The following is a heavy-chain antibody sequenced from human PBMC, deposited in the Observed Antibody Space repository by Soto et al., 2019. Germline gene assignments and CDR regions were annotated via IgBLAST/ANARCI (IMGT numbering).Heavy chain of an antibody. Sequence: PGGSLRLSCAASGFTFSSYGMHWVRQAPGKGLEWVAVISYDGSNKYYADSVKGRFTISRDNSKNTLYLQMNSLRAEDTAVYYCAKDSRVAGTVGYWGQGTLVTVSS. D-gene: IGHD6-19*01. CDR2: ISYDGSNK. CDR1: GFTFSSYG. CDR3: AKDSRVAGTVGY. V-gene: IGHV3-30*18. J-gene: IGHJ4*02.